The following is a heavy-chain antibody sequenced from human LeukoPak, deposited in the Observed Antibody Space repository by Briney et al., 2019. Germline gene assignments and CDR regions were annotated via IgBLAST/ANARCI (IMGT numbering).Heavy chain of an antibody. Sequence: SETLSLTCTVSGGSISSGSYYWSWIRQPAGKGLEWIGSIYHSGITYYNPSLKSRVTISVDKSKNQFSLKLSSVTAADTAVYYCARGGDSSGYYTHFDNWGQGTLVTVSS. V-gene: IGHV4-39*07. CDR2: IYHSGIT. CDR3: ARGGDSSGYYTHFDN. J-gene: IGHJ4*02. D-gene: IGHD3-22*01. CDR1: GGSISSGSYY.